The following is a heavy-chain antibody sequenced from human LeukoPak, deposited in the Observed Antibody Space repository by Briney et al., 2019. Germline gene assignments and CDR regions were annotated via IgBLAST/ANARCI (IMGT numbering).Heavy chain of an antibody. CDR3: ARELLWFGTYYYGMDV. D-gene: IGHD3-10*01. V-gene: IGHV4-4*07. CDR1: GGSISSYY. J-gene: IGHJ6*02. Sequence: PSETLFLTCTVSGGSISSYYWSWIRQPAGKGLEWIGRIYTSGSTNYNPSLKSRVTMSVDTSKNQFSLKLSSVTAADTAVYYCARELLWFGTYYYGMDVWGQGTTVTVSS. CDR2: IYTSGST.